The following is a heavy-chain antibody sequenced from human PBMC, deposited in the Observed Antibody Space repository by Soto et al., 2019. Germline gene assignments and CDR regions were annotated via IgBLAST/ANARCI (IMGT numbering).Heavy chain of an antibody. V-gene: IGHV6-1*01. Sequence: SQTLSPTCAVSGVSLSNNNVAWNWSRQSPSRGLEWLGRTYYTSKWYNDYAVSVKSRITINPDTSKNQFSLQLNSVTPEDTAVYFCVRGRNCAFDVWAQGKMVTVSS. J-gene: IGHJ3*01. D-gene: IGHD1-20*01. CDR2: TYYTSKWYN. CDR3: VRGRNCAFDV. CDR1: GVSLSNNNVA.